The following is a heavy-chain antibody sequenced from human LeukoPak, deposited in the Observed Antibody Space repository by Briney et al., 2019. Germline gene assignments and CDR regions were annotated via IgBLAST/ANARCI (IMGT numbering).Heavy chain of an antibody. Sequence: ASVKVSCKASGYTFTSYGISWVRQAPGQGLEWMGWISTKNGNTKYAQKVQGRVTMTTDTSTTSAYMELGSLRSDDTAVYYCARRAGAYSHPYDYWGQGTLVTVSS. D-gene: IGHD4/OR15-4a*01. CDR3: ARRAGAYSHPYDY. V-gene: IGHV1-18*01. J-gene: IGHJ4*02. CDR2: ISTKNGNT. CDR1: GYTFTSYG.